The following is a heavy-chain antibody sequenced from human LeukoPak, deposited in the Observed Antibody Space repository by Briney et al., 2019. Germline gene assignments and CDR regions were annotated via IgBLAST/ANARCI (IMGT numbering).Heavy chain of an antibody. CDR3: AGESFDI. CDR2: IGSDDNK. V-gene: IGHV3-23*01. Sequence: PGGSLRLSCTASGFTFSKNAMAWVRQAPGKGLEWVPGIGSDDNKHYGDSVKGRFTISRDNSKNTLYLQMNSLRPEDTAVYYCAGESFDIWGQGTTVTVSS. J-gene: IGHJ3*02. D-gene: IGHD3-10*01. CDR1: GFTFSKNA.